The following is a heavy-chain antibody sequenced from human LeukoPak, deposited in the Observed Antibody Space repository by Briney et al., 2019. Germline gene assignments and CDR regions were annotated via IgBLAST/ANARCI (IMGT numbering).Heavy chain of an antibody. CDR1: GYSFTSYW. Sequence: GESLKISCKGSGYSFTSYWIGWVRQRPGKGLEWMGIIYPGESDTRYSPSFQGQVTISADKSISTDYLQWSSLKASYTAMYYCARGSRSKYDFWSGYYSDYYYGMDVWGQGTTVTVSS. CDR3: ARGSRSKYDFWSGYYSDYYYGMDV. CDR2: IYPGESDT. D-gene: IGHD3-3*01. V-gene: IGHV5-51*01. J-gene: IGHJ6*02.